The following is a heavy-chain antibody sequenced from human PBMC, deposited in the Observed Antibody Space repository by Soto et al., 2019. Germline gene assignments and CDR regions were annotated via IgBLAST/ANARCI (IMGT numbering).Heavy chain of an antibody. J-gene: IGHJ4*02. Sequence: TGGSLRLSCAASGFTFSSYVMSWVRQAPGKGLEWVSAISGSDGSTYYADSVQGRFAISRDNSKNTLYLQMNSLRAEDTAIYYCAKARENRYFFDYWGQGTLVTVSS. CDR1: GFTFSSYV. V-gene: IGHV3-23*01. CDR3: AKARENRYFFDY. CDR2: ISGSDGST. D-gene: IGHD1-26*01.